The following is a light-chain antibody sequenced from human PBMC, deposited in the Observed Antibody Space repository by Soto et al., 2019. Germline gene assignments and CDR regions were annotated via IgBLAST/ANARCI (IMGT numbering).Light chain of an antibody. CDR3: QQYNNWPQT. CDR1: QSLSSS. CDR2: DAS. J-gene: IGKJ1*01. Sequence: ENVLTQSPGTLSLSPGEIATLSCRASQSLSSSQLAWYQQKPGQAPRLIIHDASSRATGIPARFSGSGSGTEFTLTISSPQSEDFAVYYCQQYNNWPQTFGQGTKVDIK. V-gene: IGKV3-15*01.